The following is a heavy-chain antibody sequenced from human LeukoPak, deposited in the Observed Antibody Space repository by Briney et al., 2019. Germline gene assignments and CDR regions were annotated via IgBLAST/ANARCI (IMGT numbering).Heavy chain of an antibody. CDR2: IYYRGST. D-gene: IGHD1-7*01. CDR1: GGSINYYH. Sequence: SETLSLTCTVSGGSINYYHWSWIRQPPGKGLEWIGYIYYRGSTNYNPSLNSRVTISVDTSKNQFSLKLTSVTAADTAVYYCARTTGNYGYYFDYWGQGTLVTVSS. CDR3: ARTTGNYGYYFDY. J-gene: IGHJ4*02. V-gene: IGHV4-59*01.